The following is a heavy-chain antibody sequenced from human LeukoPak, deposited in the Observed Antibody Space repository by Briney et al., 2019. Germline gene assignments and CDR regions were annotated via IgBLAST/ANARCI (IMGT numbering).Heavy chain of an antibody. Sequence: PSETLSLTCTVSGVSVINYYWSWIRQPPGKGLEWIGYIYYSGNSDYNPSLKSRVTISVATSKNQFSLKLTSVTPADTAVYFCARCYDSPISAFDIWGQGTVVTVSS. V-gene: IGHV4-59*02. J-gene: IGHJ3*02. CDR3: ARCYDSPISAFDI. CDR2: IYYSGNS. D-gene: IGHD3-22*01. CDR1: GVSVINYY.